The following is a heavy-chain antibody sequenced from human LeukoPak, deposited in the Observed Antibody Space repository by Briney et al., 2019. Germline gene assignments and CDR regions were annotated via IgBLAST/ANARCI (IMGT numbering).Heavy chain of an antibody. CDR3: ARRIVEYYYDSSGYYYVGAFDI. J-gene: IGHJ3*02. V-gene: IGHV4-34*01. CDR1: GGSFSGYY. Sequence: SETLSLTCAVYGGSFSGYYWSWIRQPPGKGLEWIGEINHSGSTNYNPSLKSRVTISVDTSKNQFSLKLSSVTAADTAVHYCARRIVEYYYDSSGYYYVGAFDIWGQGTMVTVSS. D-gene: IGHD3-22*01. CDR2: INHSGST.